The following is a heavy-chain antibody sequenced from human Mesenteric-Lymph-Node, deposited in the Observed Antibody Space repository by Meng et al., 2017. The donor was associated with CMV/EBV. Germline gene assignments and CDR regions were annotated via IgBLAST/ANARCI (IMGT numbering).Heavy chain of an antibody. CDR1: GFSVDNNY. J-gene: IGHJ6*02. Sequence: GSLRLSCAASGFSVDNNYMSWVRQAPGKGLEWIGYILYSATTNSNASLKGRVTISSDASKNQFSLKLSSVTAADTAVYYCARVFSGGLQEETYYDFWSGYYTYYYGMDVWGQGTTVTVSS. V-gene: IGHV4-59*02. CDR2: ILYSATT. D-gene: IGHD3-3*01. CDR3: ARVFSGGLQEETYYDFWSGYYTYYYGMDV.